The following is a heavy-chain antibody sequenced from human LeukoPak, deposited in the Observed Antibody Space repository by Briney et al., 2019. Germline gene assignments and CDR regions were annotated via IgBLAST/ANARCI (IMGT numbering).Heavy chain of an antibody. J-gene: IGHJ5*02. CDR3: AIYKWPNWFDP. D-gene: IGHD1-20*01. V-gene: IGHV4-59*01. Sequence: SETLSLTCTVSGGSISNKYWSWIRQPPGKGLEWIGYIYYSGNTNYNPSLKSRVTISVDTSENQFSLELSSVTASDTAVYYCAIYKWPNWFDPWGQGTLVTVSS. CDR2: IYYSGNT. CDR1: GGSISNKY.